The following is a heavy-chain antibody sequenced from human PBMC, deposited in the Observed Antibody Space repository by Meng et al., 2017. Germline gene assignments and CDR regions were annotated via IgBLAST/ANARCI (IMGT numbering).Heavy chain of an antibody. CDR1: GYTFTGYD. Sequence: QRVRAGAEVQKPGASVKVTCQASGYTFTGYDMHWVRQAPGQGLEWMGIINPSGGSTSYAHKFQGRVTMTRVTSTSTDYMELISLRSEDTAVYYCARTNCSGGSCYSFHFDYWGQGTLVTVSS. J-gene: IGHJ4*02. CDR3: ARTNCSGGSCYSFHFDY. D-gene: IGHD2-15*01. V-gene: IGHV1-46*03. CDR2: INPSGGST.